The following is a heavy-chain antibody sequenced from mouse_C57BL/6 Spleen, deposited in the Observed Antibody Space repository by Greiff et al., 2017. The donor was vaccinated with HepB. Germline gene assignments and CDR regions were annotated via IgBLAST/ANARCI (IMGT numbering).Heavy chain of an antibody. V-gene: IGHV5-17*01. Sequence: PEKGLEWVAYISSGSSTIYYADTVKGRFTISRANAKNTLFLQMTSLRSEDTAMYYCARQGYFDVWGTGTTVTVSA. CDR2: ISSGSSTI. CDR3: ARQGYFDV. J-gene: IGHJ1*03.